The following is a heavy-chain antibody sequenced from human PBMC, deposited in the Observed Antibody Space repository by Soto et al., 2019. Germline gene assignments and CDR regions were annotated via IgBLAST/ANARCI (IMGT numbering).Heavy chain of an antibody. D-gene: IGHD2-8*01. V-gene: IGHV3-30-3*01. J-gene: IGHJ6*01. CDR2: ISYDGSDK. CDR3: ARDPTYCTKGVCYPPRRDYGMDV. Sequence: GGSLRLSCAASGFTFSSYAMHWVRQAPGKGLEWVALISYDGSDKDYADSVKGRFTISRDNSRNTLFLQMNSLRAEDTAVYYCARDPTYCTKGVCYPPRRDYGMDVWGQGTTVTGSS. CDR1: GFTFSSYA.